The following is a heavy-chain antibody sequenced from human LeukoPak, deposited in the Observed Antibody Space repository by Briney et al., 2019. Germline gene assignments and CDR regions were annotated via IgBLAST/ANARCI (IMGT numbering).Heavy chain of an antibody. CDR3: ARVEITMVRGVPSRLNY. CDR1: GYTFTGYY. V-gene: IGHV1-2*06. Sequence: ASVKVSCKASGYTFTGYYMHWVRQAPGQGLEWMGRINPNSGGTNYAQKFQGRVTVTRDTSISTAYMELSRLRSDDTAVYYCARVEITMVRGVPSRLNYWGQGTLVTVSS. D-gene: IGHD3-10*01. J-gene: IGHJ4*02. CDR2: INPNSGGT.